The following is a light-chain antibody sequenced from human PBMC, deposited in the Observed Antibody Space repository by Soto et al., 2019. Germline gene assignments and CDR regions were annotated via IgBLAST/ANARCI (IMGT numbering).Light chain of an antibody. CDR2: TAF. V-gene: IGKV1-39*01. Sequence: DIEMTQSPSSLSASVGDRVIITCRSSQSIRSFLNWYQQKLGKAPKLLIYTAFNMQTGVPSRFSGSGSGTDFTLTITSLQPEDFATYYCQQSYSSPQTFGQGTKVLIK. J-gene: IGKJ1*01. CDR3: QQSYSSPQT. CDR1: QSIRSF.